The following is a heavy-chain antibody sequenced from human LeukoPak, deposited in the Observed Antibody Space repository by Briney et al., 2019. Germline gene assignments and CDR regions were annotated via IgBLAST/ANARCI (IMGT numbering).Heavy chain of an antibody. Sequence: SVKVSCNASGDTVISYYMHWVQHAPGQGLEWMGIINPSGGSTSYTQKFQGRVIMTRDTSTSTVYMELSSLRSEDTAVYCCARVSIVVADAFDIWGQGTMVTVSS. V-gene: IGHV1-46*01. J-gene: IGHJ3*02. CDR3: ARVSIVVADAFDI. CDR2: INPSGGST. CDR1: GDTVISYY. D-gene: IGHD3-22*01.